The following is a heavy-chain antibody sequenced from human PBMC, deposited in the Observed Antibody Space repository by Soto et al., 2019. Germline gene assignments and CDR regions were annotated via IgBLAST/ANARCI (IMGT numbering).Heavy chain of an antibody. V-gene: IGHV4-31*03. CDR1: GGSISSGGYY. CDR2: IYYSGST. Sequence: PSETLSLTCTVSGGSISSGGYYWSWIRQHPGKGLEWIGYIYYSGSTYYNPSLKSRVTISVDTSKNQFSLKLSSVTAADTAVYYCARDKRDGSGSYFTPRWFDPWGQGTLVTVSS. CDR3: ARDKRDGSGSYFTPRWFDP. J-gene: IGHJ5*02. D-gene: IGHD3-10*01.